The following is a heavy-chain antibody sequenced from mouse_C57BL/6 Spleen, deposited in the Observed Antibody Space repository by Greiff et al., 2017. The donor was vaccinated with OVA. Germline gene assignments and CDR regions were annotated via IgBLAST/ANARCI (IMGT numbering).Heavy chain of an antibody. CDR1: GYTFTGYW. Sequence: QVQLQQSGAELMKPGASVKLSCKATGYTFTGYWIEWVKQRPGNGLEWIGEILPGSGSTNYTEKFKGKATFTADTASNTAYMQLSRLTTDDSAIYYCARYDGSSYGGVDYWGQGTSVTVSS. V-gene: IGHV1-9*01. D-gene: IGHD1-1*01. J-gene: IGHJ4*01. CDR2: ILPGSGST. CDR3: ARYDGSSYGGVDY.